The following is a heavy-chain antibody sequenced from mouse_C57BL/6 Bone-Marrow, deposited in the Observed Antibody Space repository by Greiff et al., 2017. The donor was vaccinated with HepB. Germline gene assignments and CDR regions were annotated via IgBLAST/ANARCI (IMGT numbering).Heavy chain of an antibody. D-gene: IGHD1-1*01. CDR1: GYTFTSYW. J-gene: IGHJ2*01. CDR2: IDPSDSYT. Sequence: QVQLQQPGAELVMPGASVKLSCKASGYTFTSYWMHWVKQRPGQGLEWIGEIDPSDSYTNYNQKFKGKSTLTVDKSSSTAYMQLSSLTSEDAAVYYCARIYGSSLFDYCGQGTTLTVSS. V-gene: IGHV1-69*01. CDR3: ARIYGSSLFDY.